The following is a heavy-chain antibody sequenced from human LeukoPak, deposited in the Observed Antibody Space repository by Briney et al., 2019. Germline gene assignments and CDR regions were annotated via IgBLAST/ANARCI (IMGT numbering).Heavy chain of an antibody. V-gene: IGHV1-18*01. Sequence: ASVKVSCKASGYTFVSYGISWVRQAPGQGLEWVGWISGHNGNTDYAQKFQGRVTLTTDTSTSTASMELSSLRSEDTAVYYCARGWDYDSGGRPTAYVYWGQGTLVSVSS. D-gene: IGHD3-22*01. CDR3: ARGWDYDSGGRPTAYVY. CDR1: GYTFVSYG. CDR2: ISGHNGNT. J-gene: IGHJ4*02.